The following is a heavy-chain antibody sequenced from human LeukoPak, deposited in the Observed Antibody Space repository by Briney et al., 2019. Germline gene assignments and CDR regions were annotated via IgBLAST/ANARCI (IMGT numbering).Heavy chain of an antibody. D-gene: IGHD6-13*01. V-gene: IGHV3-66*01. CDR3: ARGVAAAGSGVPV. J-gene: IGHJ4*02. CDR2: IYRGGST. CDR1: GVTVSSNY. Sequence: GGSLRLSCALSGVTVSSNYMSWVRQAPGKGLEWVSVIYRGGSTYYADSVKGRFTISRDNPKNTLYLQMNSLRAEDTAVYYCARGVAAAGSGVPVWGQGTLVTVSS.